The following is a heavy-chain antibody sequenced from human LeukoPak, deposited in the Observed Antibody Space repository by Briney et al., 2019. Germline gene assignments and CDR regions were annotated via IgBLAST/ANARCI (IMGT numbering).Heavy chain of an antibody. CDR3: ARRSGSGWYSYYFDY. D-gene: IGHD6-19*01. V-gene: IGHV5-51*01. J-gene: IGHJ4*02. CDR2: IYPGESDT. CDR1: GFNFTSYC. Sequence: GAALEIFWKGSGFNFTSYCIGWGRPVPGKGLELVGIIYPGESDTRYSPSFEGPVTISADRSISTAYLQWSSLKASDTAMYYCARRSGSGWYSYYFDYWGQGTLVTVSS.